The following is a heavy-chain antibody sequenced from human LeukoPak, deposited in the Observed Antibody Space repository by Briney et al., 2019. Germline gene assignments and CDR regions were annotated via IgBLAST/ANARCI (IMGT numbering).Heavy chain of an antibody. CDR2: ISGSGGST. Sequence: GGSLRLSCAASGFTFSSYAMSWVRQAPGKGLEWVSGISGSGGSTHYADSVKGRFTISRDNSKNTLYLQMNSLRVEDTALYYCATTLLRASTYMDVWGKGTTVTVSS. D-gene: IGHD1-1*01. V-gene: IGHV3-23*01. CDR3: ATTLLRASTYMDV. J-gene: IGHJ6*03. CDR1: GFTFSSYA.